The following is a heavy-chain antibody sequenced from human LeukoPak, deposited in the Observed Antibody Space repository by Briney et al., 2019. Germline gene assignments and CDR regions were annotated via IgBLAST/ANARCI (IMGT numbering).Heavy chain of an antibody. CDR2: ISSSSTI. Sequence: GGSLRLSCAASGFTFSSYSMNWVRQAPGKGLEWVSYISSSSTIYYADSVKGRFTISRDNAKNSLYLQMNSLRAEDTAVYYCARDLYGLKVPAVSFDYWGQGTLVTVSS. CDR1: GFTFSSYS. CDR3: ARDLYGLKVPAVSFDY. V-gene: IGHV3-48*01. D-gene: IGHD2-2*01. J-gene: IGHJ4*02.